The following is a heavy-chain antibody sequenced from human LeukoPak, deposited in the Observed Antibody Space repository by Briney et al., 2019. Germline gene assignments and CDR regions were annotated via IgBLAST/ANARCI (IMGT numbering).Heavy chain of an antibody. D-gene: IGHD6-13*01. CDR3: ARSYWYSSSWRHFDY. CDR2: IYYSGST. Sequence: SETLSLTCTVSGGSISSYYWSWIRQPPGKGLEWIGYIYYSGSTNYNPSLKSRVTISVDTSKNQFSLKLSSVTAADTAVYYCARSYWYSSSWRHFDYWGQGTLVTVSS. V-gene: IGHV4-59*01. CDR1: GGSISSYY. J-gene: IGHJ4*02.